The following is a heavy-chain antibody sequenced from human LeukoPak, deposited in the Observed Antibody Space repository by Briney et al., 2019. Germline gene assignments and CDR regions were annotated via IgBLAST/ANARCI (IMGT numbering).Heavy chain of an antibody. CDR3: ARDMGATTVEYFQH. Sequence: GASVKVSCKASGYTFTSNHIHWVRQAPGQGLEWMGWISAYNGNTNYAQKLQGRVTMTTDTSTSTAFMELRSLRSDDTAVYYCARDMGATTVEYFQHWGQGTLVTVSS. CDR2: ISAYNGNT. D-gene: IGHD1-26*01. J-gene: IGHJ1*01. CDR1: GYTFTSNH. V-gene: IGHV1-18*04.